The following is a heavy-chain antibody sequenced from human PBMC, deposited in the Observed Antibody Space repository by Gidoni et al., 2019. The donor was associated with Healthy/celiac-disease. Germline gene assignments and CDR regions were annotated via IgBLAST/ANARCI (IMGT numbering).Heavy chain of an antibody. J-gene: IGHJ3*02. CDR1: GYHFTRYY. CDR3: ARDRVLLWFGELFTADAFDI. CDR2: INPSGGST. V-gene: IGHV1-46*03. D-gene: IGHD3-10*01. Sequence: QLPLVQSGAEVKNPGASVKVSFKASGYHFTRYYMHWVRQAPGQGLEWMGIINPSGGSTSYAQKFQGRVTMTRDTSTSTVYMELSSLRSEDTAVYYCARDRVLLWFGELFTADAFDIWGQGTMVTVSS.